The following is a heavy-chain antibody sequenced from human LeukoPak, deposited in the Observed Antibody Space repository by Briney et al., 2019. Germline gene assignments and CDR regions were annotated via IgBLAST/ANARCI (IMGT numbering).Heavy chain of an antibody. D-gene: IGHD4-17*01. CDR3: ARSGGSRGTVTPPGDF. Sequence: ASVKVSCKASGYTFTTYTMHWVRQAPGQRLEWMGWINADTGNTKCSQEFQGRLTITRDTSASTVYMDLSSLKSEDMAVYYCARSGGSRGTVTPPGDFWGQGTLVTASS. V-gene: IGHV1-3*03. CDR2: INADTGNT. J-gene: IGHJ4*02. CDR1: GYTFTTYT.